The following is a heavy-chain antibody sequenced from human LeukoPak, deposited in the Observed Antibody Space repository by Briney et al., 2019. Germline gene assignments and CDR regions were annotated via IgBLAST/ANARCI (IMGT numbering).Heavy chain of an antibody. J-gene: IGHJ3*02. D-gene: IGHD3-16*01. Sequence: ASVKVSCKASGYTFTSYGISWVRQAPGQGLEWTGWISAYNGNTNYAQKLQGRVTMTTDTSTSTAYMELRSLRSDDTAVYYCARGGHYDYIFDAFDIWGQGTMVTVSS. CDR2: ISAYNGNT. V-gene: IGHV1-18*01. CDR3: ARGGHYDYIFDAFDI. CDR1: GYTFTSYG.